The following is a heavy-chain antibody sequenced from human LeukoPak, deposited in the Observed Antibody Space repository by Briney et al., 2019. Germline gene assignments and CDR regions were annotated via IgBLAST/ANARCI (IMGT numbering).Heavy chain of an antibody. V-gene: IGHV3-30*04. Sequence: PGRSLGLSCAASGFTFSSYAMHWVRQAPGKGLEWVAVISYDGSNKYYADSVKGRFTISRDNSKNTLYLQMNSLRAEDTAVYYCARDSGSSGYLLYWGQGTLVTVSS. CDR3: ARDSGSSGYLLY. CDR1: GFTFSSYA. CDR2: ISYDGSNK. D-gene: IGHD3-22*01. J-gene: IGHJ4*02.